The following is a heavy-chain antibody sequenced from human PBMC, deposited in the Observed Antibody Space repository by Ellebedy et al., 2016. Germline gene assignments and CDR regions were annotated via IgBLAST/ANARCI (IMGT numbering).Heavy chain of an antibody. CDR1: GFTFSSYT. CDR2: ISSSGSSI. J-gene: IGHJ6*02. D-gene: IGHD3-9*01. CDR3: ARRHYEILTGDYIMDV. V-gene: IGHV3-48*02. Sequence: GGSLRLSCAASGFTFSSYTMKWVRQAPGKGLEWVSDISSSGSSIYYADSVKGRFTVSRDNVKNSLYLQMNSLRDEDTAVYYCARRHYEILTGDYIMDVWGQGTTVTVSS.